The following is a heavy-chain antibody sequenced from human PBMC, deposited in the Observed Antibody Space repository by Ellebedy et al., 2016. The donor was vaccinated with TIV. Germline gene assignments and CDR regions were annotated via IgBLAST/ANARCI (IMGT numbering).Heavy chain of an antibody. J-gene: IGHJ6*02. CDR3: AKDLVSGDDYYYSYSGLDV. D-gene: IGHD2-21*02. Sequence: PGGSLRLSCEAYGFTFDDYIMHWVRQAPGKGLEWVSLINWDGVTTNYADSVQGRFTISRDNNKNSLYLQMNSLRTEETALYYCAKDLVSGDDYYYSYSGLDVWGQGTTVTVSS. CDR1: GFTFDDYI. CDR2: INWDGVTT. V-gene: IGHV3-43*01.